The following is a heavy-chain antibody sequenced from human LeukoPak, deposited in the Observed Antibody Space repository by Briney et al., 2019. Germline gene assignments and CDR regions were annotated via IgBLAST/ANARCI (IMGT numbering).Heavy chain of an antibody. V-gene: IGHV3-23*01. J-gene: IGHJ4*02. CDR2: ISGSGGST. D-gene: IGHD4-17*01. CDR1: GFTFSSYG. CDR3: AKGPMTTVTTFFDY. Sequence: GGTLRLSCAASGFTFSSYGMSWVRQAPGKGLEWVSAISGSGGSTYYADSVKGRFTISRDNSKNTLYLQMNSLRAEDTAVYYCAKGPMTTVTTFFDYWGQGTLVTVSS.